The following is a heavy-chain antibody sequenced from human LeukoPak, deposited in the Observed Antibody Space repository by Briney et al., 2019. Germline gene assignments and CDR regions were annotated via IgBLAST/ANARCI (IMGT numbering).Heavy chain of an antibody. V-gene: IGHV1-46*01. Sequence: ASVKVSCKTSGYTFTNYYIHWVRQAPGQGLEWMGIINPGGGGTTYAQKFQGRVTMTRDTSTSTVYMELSSLRSDDTAVYYCASSSSWYSFDYWGQGTLVTVSS. CDR1: GYTFTNYY. CDR2: INPGGGGT. J-gene: IGHJ4*02. CDR3: ASSSSWYSFDY. D-gene: IGHD6-13*01.